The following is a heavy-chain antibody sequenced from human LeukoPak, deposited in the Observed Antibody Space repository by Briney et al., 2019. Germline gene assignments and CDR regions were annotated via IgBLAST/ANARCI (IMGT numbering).Heavy chain of an antibody. J-gene: IGHJ4*02. V-gene: IGHV3-23*01. D-gene: IGHD1-14*01. CDR2: ISGSSSST. CDR1: GFTFSSYA. CDR3: AKDGPGSKPSFDY. Sequence: GGSLRLSCAASGFTFSSYAMSWVRQAPGKGLEWVSAISGSSSSTFYADSVKGRFTISRDNSKNTLYLQMNSLRAEDTAVYYCAKDGPGSKPSFDYWGQGTLVTVSS.